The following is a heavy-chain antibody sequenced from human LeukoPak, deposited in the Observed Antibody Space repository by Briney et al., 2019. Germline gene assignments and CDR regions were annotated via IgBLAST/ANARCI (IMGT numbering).Heavy chain of an antibody. V-gene: IGHV4-39*07. J-gene: IGHJ4*02. D-gene: IGHD3-22*01. CDR3: ARDPVNYDSSGYYYHA. CDR1: GGSISTSNYY. CDR2: IFYSGST. Sequence: PSETLSLTCTVSGGSISTSNYYWGWIRQPPGKGLEWIGNIFYSGSTYYSPSLKSRVTISLDTSRNQFSLKLNSVTAADTAVYYCARDPVNYDSSGYYYHAWGQGTLVTVSS.